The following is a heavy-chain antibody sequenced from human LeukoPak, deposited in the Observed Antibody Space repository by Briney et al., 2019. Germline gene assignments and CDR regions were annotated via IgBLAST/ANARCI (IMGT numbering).Heavy chain of an antibody. CDR2: TYYSGST. V-gene: IGHV4-59*01. J-gene: IGHJ6*02. Sequence: SETLSLTCTVSGGSISGCYWSWIRQPPGKGLEWIGYTYYSGSTYYNPSLKSRVTISVDTSKNQFSLKLNSVTAADTAVYYCARDEMGDVWGQGTTVTVSS. D-gene: IGHD2-8*01. CDR1: GGSISGCY. CDR3: ARDEMGDV.